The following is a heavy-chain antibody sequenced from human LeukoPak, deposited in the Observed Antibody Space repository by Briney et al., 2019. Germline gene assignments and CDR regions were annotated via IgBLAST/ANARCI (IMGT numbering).Heavy chain of an antibody. J-gene: IGHJ6*03. D-gene: IGHD3-9*01. V-gene: IGHV4-34*01. Sequence: SETLSLTCAVYGGSFSGYYWSWIRQPPGKGLEWIGEINHSGSTNYNPSLKSRVTISVDTSKNQFSLKLSSVTAADTAVYYCASNARDILTGYFYQYYYMDVWGKGTTVTVSS. CDR2: INHSGST. CDR3: ASNARDILTGYFYQYYYMDV. CDR1: GGSFSGYY.